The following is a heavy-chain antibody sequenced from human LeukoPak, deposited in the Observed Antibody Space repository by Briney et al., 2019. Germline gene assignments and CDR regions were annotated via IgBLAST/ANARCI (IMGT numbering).Heavy chain of an antibody. J-gene: IGHJ5*02. CDR2: INPSGGST. Sequence: ASVKVSCKASGYTFTSYYMHWVRQAPAQGLEWMGIINPSGGSTSYAQKFQGRVTMTRDMSTSTVYMELSSLRSEDTAVYYCARARYSSSNGYWFDPWGQGTLVTVFS. CDR3: ARARYSSSNGYWFDP. V-gene: IGHV1-46*01. D-gene: IGHD6-6*01. CDR1: GYTFTSYY.